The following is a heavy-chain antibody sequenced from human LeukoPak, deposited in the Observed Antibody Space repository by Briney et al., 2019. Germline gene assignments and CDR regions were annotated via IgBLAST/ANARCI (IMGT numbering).Heavy chain of an antibody. D-gene: IGHD5-18*01. CDR1: GFTFSSYW. J-gene: IGHJ4*02. CDR3: ASPGLIQLWSSSLLN. CDR2: IKQDGSEK. Sequence: PGGSLRLSCAASGFTFSSYWMTWVRQAPGKGLEWVANIKQDGSEKYYVDSVKGRFTISRDNAKNSLYLQMNSLRAEDTAVYYCASPGLIQLWSSSLLNWGQGTLVTVSS. V-gene: IGHV3-7*01.